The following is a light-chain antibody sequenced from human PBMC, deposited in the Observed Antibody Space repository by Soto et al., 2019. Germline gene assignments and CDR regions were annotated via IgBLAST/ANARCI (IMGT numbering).Light chain of an antibody. J-gene: IGLJ2*01. Sequence: QSVLTQPPSASGTPGQRVTISCSGSSSNIGSYTVNWYQQLPGTAPRLLIYSDNHRPSGVPDRFSVSKSGTSASLAISGLQSEDEADYYCAAGDDYLNGHVVFGGGTKLTVL. CDR2: SDN. CDR1: SSNIGSYT. V-gene: IGLV1-44*01. CDR3: AAGDDYLNGHVV.